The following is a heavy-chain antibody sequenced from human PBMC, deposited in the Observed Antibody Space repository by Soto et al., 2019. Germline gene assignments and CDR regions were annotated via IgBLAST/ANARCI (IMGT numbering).Heavy chain of an antibody. CDR1: GYTFTSYG. CDR3: ALYCSGGSCYYSQFDY. CDR2: ISAYNGNT. D-gene: IGHD2-15*01. J-gene: IGHJ4*02. Sequence: ASVKVSCKASGYTFTSYGISWVRQAPGQGLEWMGWISAYNGNTNYARKLQGRVTMTTDTSTSTAYMELRSLRSDDTAVYYCALYCSGGSCYYSQFDYWGQGTLVTVSS. V-gene: IGHV1-18*01.